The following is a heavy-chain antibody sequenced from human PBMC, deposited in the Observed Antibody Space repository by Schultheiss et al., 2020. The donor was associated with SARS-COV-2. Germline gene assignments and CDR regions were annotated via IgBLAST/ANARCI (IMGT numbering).Heavy chain of an antibody. CDR3: ARGVITIFGVRWFDP. CDR2: IYYSGST. Sequence: SETLSLTCTVSGGSMSSSSYYWGWIRQPPGKGLEWIGYIYYSGSTYYNPSLKSLVTISVDTSKNQFSLKLSSVTAADTAVYYCARGVITIFGVRWFDPWGQGTLVTVSS. J-gene: IGHJ5*02. CDR1: GGSMSSSSYY. D-gene: IGHD3-3*01. V-gene: IGHV4-31*01.